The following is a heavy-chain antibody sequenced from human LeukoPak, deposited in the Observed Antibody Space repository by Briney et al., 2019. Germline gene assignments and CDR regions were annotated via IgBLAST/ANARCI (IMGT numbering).Heavy chain of an antibody. CDR3: ARRTSGRPFDS. Sequence: SETLSLTCTVSGGSVSSSGYYWSWIRQLPGKGLEWIASIYYSGSTYYNPSLKSRVTISVDTSKNQFSLKLSSVTAADTAVYYCARRTSGRPFDSWGQGTLVTVSS. V-gene: IGHV4-39*01. D-gene: IGHD6-19*01. CDR2: IYYSGST. CDR1: GGSVSSSGYY. J-gene: IGHJ4*02.